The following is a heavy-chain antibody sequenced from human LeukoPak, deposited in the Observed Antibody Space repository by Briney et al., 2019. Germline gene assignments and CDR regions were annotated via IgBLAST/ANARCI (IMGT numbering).Heavy chain of an antibody. CDR1: GYTFTGYY. CDR2: INPNSGGT. D-gene: IGHD4-17*01. Sequence: GSVKVSCKASGYTFTGYYMHWVRQAPGQGLEWMGWINPNSGGTNYAQKFQGRVTMTRDTAISTAYMELSRLRSDDTAVYYCARSRNYGDYESYYMDVWGKGTTVTVSS. CDR3: ARSRNYGDYESYYMDV. J-gene: IGHJ6*03. V-gene: IGHV1-2*02.